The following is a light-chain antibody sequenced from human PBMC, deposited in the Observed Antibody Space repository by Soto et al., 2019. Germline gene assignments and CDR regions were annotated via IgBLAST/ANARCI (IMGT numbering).Light chain of an antibody. J-gene: IGKJ1*01. V-gene: IGKV3-11*01. CDR2: DAS. CDR1: QSVSSY. Sequence: EIVLTQSPATLSLSPGERATLSCRASQSVSSYLAWYQQKPGQAPRLLIYDASKRATGIPARFSGSGFGTDYTLTISSLEPEDFAGYYCQQRSKWRTFGQGTKVEIK. CDR3: QQRSKWRT.